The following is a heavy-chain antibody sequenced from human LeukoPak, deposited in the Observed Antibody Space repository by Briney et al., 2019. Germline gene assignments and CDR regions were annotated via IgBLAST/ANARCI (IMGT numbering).Heavy chain of an antibody. CDR1: GFTFSSYD. CDR2: ISYDGSNK. Sequence: GGSLRLSCAASGFTFSSYDMHWVRQAPGKGLEWVALISYDGSNKYYADSVKGRFTISRDNSKNTLYLQMNSLRAEDTAVYYCAKEGTGIHFDYWGQGTLVTVSS. D-gene: IGHD1-1*01. CDR3: AKEGTGIHFDY. V-gene: IGHV3-30*18. J-gene: IGHJ4*02.